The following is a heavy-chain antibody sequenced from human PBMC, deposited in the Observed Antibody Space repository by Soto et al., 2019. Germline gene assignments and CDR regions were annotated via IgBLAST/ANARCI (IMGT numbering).Heavy chain of an antibody. CDR3: ARGPSYDFWSSYPMNWFDP. J-gene: IGHJ5*02. Sequence: ASVKVSCKASGYTFTGYYMHWVRQAPGQGLEWMGWINPNSGGTNYAQKFQGRVTMTRDTSISTAYMELSRLRSDGTAVYYCARGPSYDFWSSYPMNWFDPWGQGTLVTVSS. D-gene: IGHD3-3*01. CDR2: INPNSGGT. CDR1: GYTFTGYY. V-gene: IGHV1-2*02.